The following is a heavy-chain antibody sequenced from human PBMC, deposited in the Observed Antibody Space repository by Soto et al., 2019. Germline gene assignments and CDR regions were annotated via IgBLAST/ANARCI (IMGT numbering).Heavy chain of an antibody. V-gene: IGHV4-31*03. CDR3: ARFVKGVGVLDY. CDR1: GGSISSGGYY. Sequence: QVQLQESGPGLVKPSQTLSLTCTVSGGSISSGGYYWSWIRQHPGKGLEWIGYIYYSGSTYYNPSLKSRVTRSVDTSKNQCSLKLSSVTAADTAVYYCARFVKGVGVLDYWGQGTLVTVSS. J-gene: IGHJ4*02. D-gene: IGHD2-8*01. CDR2: IYYSGST.